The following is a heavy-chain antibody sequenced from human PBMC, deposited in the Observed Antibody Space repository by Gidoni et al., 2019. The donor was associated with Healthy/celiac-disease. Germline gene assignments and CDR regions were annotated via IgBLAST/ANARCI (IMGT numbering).Heavy chain of an antibody. CDR2: ISSNGGST. J-gene: IGHJ4*02. D-gene: IGHD6-19*01. Sequence: EVQLVASGGGLVPPGGSLRLSCSASGFTFSSYAMHWVRQAPGKGLEYGSAISSNGGSTYYADSVKGRFTISRDNSKNTLYLQMSRLRAEDTAVYYCVRSPPRQWLTDYWGQGTLVTVSS. CDR1: GFTFSSYA. CDR3: VRSPPRQWLTDY. V-gene: IGHV3-64D*08.